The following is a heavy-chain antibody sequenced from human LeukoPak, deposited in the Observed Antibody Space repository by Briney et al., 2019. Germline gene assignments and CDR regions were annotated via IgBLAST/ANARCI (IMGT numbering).Heavy chain of an antibody. J-gene: IGHJ4*02. CDR2: IHNSGNT. V-gene: IGHV4-59*02. CDR3: ARTYNYDAIGNYIDD. Sequence: PSETLSLTCTVSGASVSSYYWSWIRQPPGKGLEWIGHIHNSGNTNYNPSLKSRVTMSVDTSKNQFSLTLNSVTAADTAVYYCARTYNYDAIGNYIDDWGEGALLTVAS. D-gene: IGHD3-16*01. CDR1: GASVSSYY.